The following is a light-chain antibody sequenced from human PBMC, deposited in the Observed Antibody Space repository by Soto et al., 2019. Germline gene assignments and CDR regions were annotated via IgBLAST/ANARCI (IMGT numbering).Light chain of an antibody. CDR2: EGT. V-gene: IGLV2-23*01. J-gene: IGLJ3*02. Sequence: QSALTQPASVSGSPGQSITISCTGVSSDVGGYYFVSWYQHHSDKAPKLMIYEGTKWPSGVSNRFSGSKSDSTASLTISGLQAEDEADYYCCSYANTTTVFGGGTKVTVL. CDR3: CSYANTTTV. CDR1: SSDVGGYYF.